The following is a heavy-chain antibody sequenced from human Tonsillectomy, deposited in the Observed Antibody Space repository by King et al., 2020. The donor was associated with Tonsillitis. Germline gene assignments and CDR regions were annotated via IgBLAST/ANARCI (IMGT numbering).Heavy chain of an antibody. V-gene: IGHV3-33*01. CDR3: ARVGGYSGYGLDY. CDR2: XXXXXXXK. CDR1: GFSFSSYG. Sequence: VQLVESGGGVVQPGRSLRLSCAASGFSFSSYGMHWVXXAPXKGXXXVXXXXXXXXXKYXXXSVKXRFTISRDXSKNTLYVQMXXLRAEDTAMYYCARVGGYSGYGLDYWGQGTLVTVSS. D-gene: IGHD5-12*01. J-gene: IGHJ4*02.